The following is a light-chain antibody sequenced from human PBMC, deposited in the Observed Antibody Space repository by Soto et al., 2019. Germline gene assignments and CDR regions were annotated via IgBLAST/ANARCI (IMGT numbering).Light chain of an antibody. CDR3: QQYNDWPLT. CDR2: GAS. J-gene: IGKJ1*01. Sequence: EILMTQSPATLSVSPGERATVSCRASQSVSSNLAWYQQKPGQAPRLLIYGASTRATGIPARFSGSGSGTEFTLTISSLQSEDFAVYYCQQYNDWPLTFGQGTKVEV. V-gene: IGKV3-15*01. CDR1: QSVSSN.